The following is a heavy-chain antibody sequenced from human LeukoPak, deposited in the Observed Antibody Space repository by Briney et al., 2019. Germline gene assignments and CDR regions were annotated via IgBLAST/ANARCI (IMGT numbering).Heavy chain of an antibody. J-gene: IGHJ5*02. CDR1: GYTFTSYY. CDR2: INPSGGST. V-gene: IGHV1-46*01. Sequence: ASVKVSCKASGYTFTSYYMHWVRQAPGQGLEWMGIINPSGGSTTYAKKFQGRVTMTRDTSTGTVYMELSSLRSDDTAVYYCARRSADGWFDPWGQGTLVTVSS. D-gene: IGHD6-19*01. CDR3: ARRSADGWFDP.